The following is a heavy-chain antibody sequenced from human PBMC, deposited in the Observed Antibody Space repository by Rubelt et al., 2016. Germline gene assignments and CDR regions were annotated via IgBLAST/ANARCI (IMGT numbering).Heavy chain of an antibody. V-gene: IGHV3-11*01. D-gene: IGHD3-16*01. CDR2: IGSGSNGV. CDR1: GFSFGDYY. J-gene: IGHJ6*02. Sequence: VQVVESGGDLVLPGRSLRLSCATSGFSFGDYYMNWIRQAPGKGLWWLSYIGSGSNGVYYEASVRGRFTTSRDNTKHSLYLQMSSLRTEDTAVYYCARDWGGMDVWGQGTTVTVSS. CDR3: ARDWGGMDV.